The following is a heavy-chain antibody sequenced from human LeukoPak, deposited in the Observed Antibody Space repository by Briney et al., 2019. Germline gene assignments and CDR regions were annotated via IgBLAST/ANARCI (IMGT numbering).Heavy chain of an antibody. CDR3: ARGGWGSFDY. CDR2: IYYSGST. V-gene: IGHV4-59*01. J-gene: IGHJ4*02. D-gene: IGHD1-26*01. Sequence: KTSETLSLTCTVSGDSISSYYWSWIRQPPGKGLEWIGYIYYSGSTNYNPSLKSRVTISVDTSKNQFSLKLSSVTAADTAVYYCARGGWGSFDYWGQGTLVTVSS. CDR1: GDSISSYY.